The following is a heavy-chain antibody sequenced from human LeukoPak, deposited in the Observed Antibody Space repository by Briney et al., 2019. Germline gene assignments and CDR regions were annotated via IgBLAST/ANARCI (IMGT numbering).Heavy chain of an antibody. CDR1: GFTFSGYP. CDR2: ISYDGSNK. V-gene: IGHV3-30-3*02. J-gene: IGHJ4*02. CDR3: AKDLLRWSFDY. D-gene: IGHD4-23*01. Sequence: GSLRLSCAASGFTFSGYPIHWVRQAPGKGLEWVAVISYDGSNKYYADSVKGRFTISRDSSENTLYLQMDSLRAEDTAVYYCAKDLLRWSFDYWGRGTLVTVS.